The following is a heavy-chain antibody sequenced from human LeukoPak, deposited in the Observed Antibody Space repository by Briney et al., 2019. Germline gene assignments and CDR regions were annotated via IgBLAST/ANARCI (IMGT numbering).Heavy chain of an antibody. V-gene: IGHV3-7*01. CDR3: ARDTYYYDSSGYPTFDY. CDR1: GFSFSRYW. CDR2: IKQDGSEK. Sequence: GGSLRLSCAASGFSFSRYWMSWVRQAPGKGLEWVASIKQDGSEKYYVDSMKGRLTISRDNAKNSLYLQLNTLRAEDTAVYYCARDTYYYDSSGYPTFDYWGQGTLVTVSS. J-gene: IGHJ4*02. D-gene: IGHD3-22*01.